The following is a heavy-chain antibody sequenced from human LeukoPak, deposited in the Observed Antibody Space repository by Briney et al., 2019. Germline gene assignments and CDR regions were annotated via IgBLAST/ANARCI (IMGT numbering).Heavy chain of an antibody. J-gene: IGHJ3*02. Sequence: GGSLRLSCAASGFTFSSYWMSWVRQAPGKGLEWVANIKQDGSEKYYVGSVKGRFTISRDNAKNSLYLQMNSLRAEDTAVYYCARVQVVVTALDAFDIWGQGTMVTVSS. V-gene: IGHV3-7*01. D-gene: IGHD2-21*02. CDR2: IKQDGSEK. CDR1: GFTFSSYW. CDR3: ARVQVVVTALDAFDI.